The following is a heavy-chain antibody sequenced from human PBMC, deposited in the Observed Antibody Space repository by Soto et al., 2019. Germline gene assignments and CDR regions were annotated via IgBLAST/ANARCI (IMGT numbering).Heavy chain of an antibody. Sequence: PGGSLRLSCAASGFTFSSYAMSWVRQAPGKGLEWVSAISGSGGSTYYADSVKGRFTISGDNSKNTLYLQMNSLRAEDTAVYYCAKDPFKFVVVPAAAEYFQHWGQGTLVTVSS. CDR3: AKDPFKFVVVPAAAEYFQH. CDR1: GFTFSSYA. V-gene: IGHV3-23*01. J-gene: IGHJ1*01. D-gene: IGHD2-2*01. CDR2: ISGSGGST.